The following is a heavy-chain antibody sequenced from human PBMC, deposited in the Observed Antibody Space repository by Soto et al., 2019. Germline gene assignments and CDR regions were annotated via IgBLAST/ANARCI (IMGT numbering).Heavy chain of an antibody. Sequence: ASETLSLTCTVSGGSISRYYCNWIRQPPGKGLEWIGYIYYSGSTYYNPSLKSRVTISVDTSKNQFSLKLSSVTAADTAVYYCARDLRLQSPGYFDYWGQGTLVTVSS. V-gene: IGHV4-59*06. CDR2: IYYSGST. J-gene: IGHJ4*02. CDR1: GGSISRYY. CDR3: ARDLRLQSPGYFDY. D-gene: IGHD4-4*01.